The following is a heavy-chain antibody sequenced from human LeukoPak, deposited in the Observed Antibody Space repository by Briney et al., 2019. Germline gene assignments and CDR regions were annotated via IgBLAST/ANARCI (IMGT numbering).Heavy chain of an antibody. Sequence: PSETLSLTCTVSGGSISSSSYDWGWSRQPPGKGLEWIVSIYYSGSTYYNPSLKSRVPLSVDTSKNQFSLKLSSVTAADTAVYYCARHNDIVVVVAASDDAFDIWGQGTMVTVSS. J-gene: IGHJ3*02. CDR2: IYYSGST. CDR3: ARHNDIVVVVAASDDAFDI. V-gene: IGHV4-39*01. D-gene: IGHD2-15*01. CDR1: GGSISSSSYD.